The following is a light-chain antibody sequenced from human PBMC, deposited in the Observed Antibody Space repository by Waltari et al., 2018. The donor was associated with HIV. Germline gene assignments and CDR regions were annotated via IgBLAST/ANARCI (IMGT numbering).Light chain of an antibody. CDR1: SSTIGRHA. Sequence: QPVLTQPPSASGTPGQRVIISCSGSSSTIGRHAFTWYQHLPGATPTLLIFGNNQRSSGVPDRFSGSKSATSASLAISGLRSVDEADYSCAAWDDSLDGPVFGGGTKLTVL. CDR2: GNN. CDR3: AAWDDSLDGPV. J-gene: IGLJ2*01. V-gene: IGLV1-44*01.